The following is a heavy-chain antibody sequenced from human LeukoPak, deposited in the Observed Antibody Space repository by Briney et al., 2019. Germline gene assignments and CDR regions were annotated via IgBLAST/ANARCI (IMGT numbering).Heavy chain of an antibody. CDR2: INWNGGST. J-gene: IGHJ4*02. CDR3: ARDHRIAAAGTVFDY. CDR1: GFTFDDYG. Sequence: PGGSLRLSCAASGFTFDDYGMSWVRQAPEKGLEWVSGINWNGGSTGYADSVKGRFTISRDNAKNSLYLQMNSLRAEDTALYYCARDHRIAAAGTVFDYWGQGTLVTVSS. V-gene: IGHV3-20*04. D-gene: IGHD6-13*01.